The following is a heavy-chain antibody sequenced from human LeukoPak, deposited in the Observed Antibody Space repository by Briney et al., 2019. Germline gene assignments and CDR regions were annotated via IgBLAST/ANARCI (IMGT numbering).Heavy chain of an antibody. D-gene: IGHD3-16*01. CDR2: IKSKTEGGTT. CDR3: TTVANGGDFDY. CDR1: GFTFSNVW. J-gene: IGHJ4*02. V-gene: IGHV3-15*01. Sequence: GGPLRLSCAASGFTFSNVWMSWVRQAPGKGLEWVGRIKSKTEGGTTDYAAPVKGRFRISRDDSKNTLYLQINSLETEDTAVYYCTTVANGGDFDYWGQGTLVTVSS.